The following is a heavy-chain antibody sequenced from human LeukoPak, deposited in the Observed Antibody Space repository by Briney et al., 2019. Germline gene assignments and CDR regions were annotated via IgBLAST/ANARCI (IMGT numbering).Heavy chain of an antibody. Sequence: SQTLSLTCAISGDSVSSNTVAWNWVRQSPSRGLEWLGRTFYRSKWNNEYALSVKSRITINPDTSKNQFSLQLDSVTPEDTAMYYCARGYYGMDVWGQGTTVTVS. V-gene: IGHV6-1*01. CDR3: ARGYYGMDV. J-gene: IGHJ6*02. CDR1: GDSVSSNTVA. CDR2: TFYRSKWNN.